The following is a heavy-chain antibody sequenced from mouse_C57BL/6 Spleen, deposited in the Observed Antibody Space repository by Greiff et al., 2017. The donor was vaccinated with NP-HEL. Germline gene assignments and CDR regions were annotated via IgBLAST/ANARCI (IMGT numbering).Heavy chain of an antibody. D-gene: IGHD4-1*02. CDR2: IDPETGGT. J-gene: IGHJ1*03. Sequence: VQLQQSGAELVRPGASVTLSCKASGYTFTDYEMHWVKQTPVHGLEWIGAIDPETGGTAYNQKFKGKAILTADKSSSTAYMELRSLTSEDSAVYYCTRSNWDRGYFDVWGTGTTVTVSS. V-gene: IGHV1-15*01. CDR3: TRSNWDRGYFDV. CDR1: GYTFTDYE.